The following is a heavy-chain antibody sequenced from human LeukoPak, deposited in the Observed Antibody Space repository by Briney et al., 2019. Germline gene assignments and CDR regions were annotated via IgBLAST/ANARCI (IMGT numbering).Heavy chain of an antibody. D-gene: IGHD3-16*01. CDR3: AGDQATSGGGLDS. V-gene: IGHV3-53*01. Sequence: PGGSLRPSCAASGFTVTGTHMSWVRQAPGKGLEWVSAIYTGGTTYYSDSVEGRFTISRDGSKNILYLQMDSLRVEDTAVYYCAGDQATSGGGLDSWGQGTLVTVSS. CDR1: GFTVTGTH. J-gene: IGHJ4*02. CDR2: IYTGGTT.